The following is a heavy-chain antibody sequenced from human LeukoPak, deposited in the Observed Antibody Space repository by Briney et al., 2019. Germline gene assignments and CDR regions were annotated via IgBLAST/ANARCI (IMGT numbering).Heavy chain of an antibody. J-gene: IGHJ4*02. D-gene: IGHD3-3*01. V-gene: IGHV3-49*04. CDR3: TRNEAKYYDFWSGYSSCPFDY. Sequence: PGRSLRLSCTASGFTFGDYAMSWVRQAPGKGLEWVGFIRSKAYSGTTEYAASVKGRFTISRDDSKSIDYLQMNSLKTEDTAVYYCTRNEAKYYDFWSGYSSCPFDYWGQGTLVTVSS. CDR2: IRSKAYSGTT. CDR1: GFTFGDYA.